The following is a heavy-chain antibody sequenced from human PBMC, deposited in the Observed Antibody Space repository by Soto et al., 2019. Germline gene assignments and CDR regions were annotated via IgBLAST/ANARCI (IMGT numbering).Heavy chain of an antibody. CDR1: GGSISSGGYY. Sequence: SETLSLTCTVSGGSISSGGYYWSWIRQHPGKGLEWIGYIYYSGSTYYNPSLKSRVTISVDTSKNQFSLKLSSVTAADTAVYYCARSGLGAIDYWGQGTLVTVSS. D-gene: IGHD1-26*01. CDR2: IYYSGST. V-gene: IGHV4-31*03. CDR3: ARSGLGAIDY. J-gene: IGHJ4*02.